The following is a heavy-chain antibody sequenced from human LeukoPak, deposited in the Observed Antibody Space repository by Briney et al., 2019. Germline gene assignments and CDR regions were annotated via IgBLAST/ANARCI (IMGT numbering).Heavy chain of an antibody. CDR3: ARNSEIAAVDTRIHYFEC. CDR1: GFTFSSYW. V-gene: IGHV3-74*01. D-gene: IGHD6-13*01. Sequence: GGSLRLSCAASGFTFSSYWMHWVRQAPGKGLVWVSRINSDGSSTSYADSVKGRFTISRDNSKNTLYPQMNSLRAEDTAVYYCARNSEIAAVDTRIHYFECWGQGTLVTVSS. CDR2: INSDGSST. J-gene: IGHJ4*02.